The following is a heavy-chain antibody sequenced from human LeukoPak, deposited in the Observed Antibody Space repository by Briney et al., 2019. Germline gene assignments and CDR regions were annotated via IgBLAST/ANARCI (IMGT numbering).Heavy chain of an antibody. Sequence: GGSLRLSCVASGFTFGKYWMSWVRQAPGKGLEWVANIKLDGSEKNYVDSVKGRFTISRDNTKNPLYLQMNSLRVEDTAVFYCARDQYDTWSRRGNFDSWGQGTLVIVSS. D-gene: IGHD3-3*01. V-gene: IGHV3-7*03. CDR1: GFTFGKYW. CDR2: IKLDGSEK. CDR3: ARDQYDTWSRRGNFDS. J-gene: IGHJ4*02.